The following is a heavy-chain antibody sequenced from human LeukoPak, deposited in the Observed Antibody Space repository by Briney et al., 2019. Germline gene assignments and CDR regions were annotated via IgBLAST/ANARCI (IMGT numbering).Heavy chain of an antibody. CDR1: GFTFSSYG. V-gene: IGHV3-30*18. Sequence: GGSLRLSCAASGFTFSSYGMHWVRQAPGKGLEWVAVISYDGSNKYYADSVKGRFTISRDNSKNTLYLQMNSLRAEDTAVYYCAKDTNYDILDYWGQGTLVTVSP. CDR2: ISYDGSNK. J-gene: IGHJ4*02. D-gene: IGHD3-9*01. CDR3: AKDTNYDILDY.